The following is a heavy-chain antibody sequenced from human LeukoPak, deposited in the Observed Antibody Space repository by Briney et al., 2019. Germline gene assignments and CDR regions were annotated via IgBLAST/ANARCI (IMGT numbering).Heavy chain of an antibody. CDR2: IFYSGST. CDR3: ARHSAVTTFIFDY. V-gene: IGHV4-39*01. Sequence: SETLSLTCTVSGGSISSSYYYWGWIRQPPGKGLEWIGSIFYSGSTYYNPSLKSRVTISLDTSKNQFPLRLSSVTAADTAVYYCARHSAVTTFIFDYWGQGTLVTVSS. J-gene: IGHJ4*02. D-gene: IGHD4-17*01. CDR1: GGSISSSYYY.